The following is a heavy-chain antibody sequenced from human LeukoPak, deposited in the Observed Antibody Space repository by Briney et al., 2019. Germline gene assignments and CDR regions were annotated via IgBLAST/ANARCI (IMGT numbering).Heavy chain of an antibody. D-gene: IGHD6-19*01. CDR3: AKGRTEGGTLALDY. CDR1: GFTLSSYA. Sequence: PGGSLRLSCAASGFTLSSYAMSWVRQAPGKGLEWVSAISVSGNTYHADSVKGRFTISRDSSKNTLYLQMNRLRAEDAAVYYCAKGRTEGGTLALDYWGQGTLVTVSS. V-gene: IGHV3-23*01. CDR2: ISVSGNT. J-gene: IGHJ4*02.